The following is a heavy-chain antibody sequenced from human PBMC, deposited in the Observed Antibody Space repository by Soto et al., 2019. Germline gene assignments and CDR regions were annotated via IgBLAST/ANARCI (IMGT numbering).Heavy chain of an antibody. CDR1: GFTFSSDA. CDR3: ANLHTVVDTFDY. D-gene: IGHD2-15*01. Sequence: GGSLRLSCAASGFTFSSDAMSWFRQAPVKRLEWVSAISGSGGSTYYADSVKGRFTISRDNTKNTLYLQMNRLRAEDTAVYYCANLHTVVDTFDYWGQGTLVTVSS. V-gene: IGHV3-23*01. CDR2: ISGSGGST. J-gene: IGHJ4*02.